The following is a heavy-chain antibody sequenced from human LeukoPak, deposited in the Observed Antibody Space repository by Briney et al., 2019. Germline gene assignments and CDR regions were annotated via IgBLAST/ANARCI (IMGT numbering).Heavy chain of an antibody. CDR2: ISSSGSTI. CDR3: ARHTATRFHPSQGDYRED. CDR1: GFTFSDYY. V-gene: IGHV3-11*01. Sequence: GGSLRLSCAASGFTFSDYYMSWIRQAPGKGLEWVSYISSSGSTIYYADSVKGRFTISRDNAKNSLYLQMNSLRAEDTAVYYCARHTATRFHPSQGDYREDWGQGTLVTVSS. J-gene: IGHJ4*02. D-gene: IGHD4-17*01.